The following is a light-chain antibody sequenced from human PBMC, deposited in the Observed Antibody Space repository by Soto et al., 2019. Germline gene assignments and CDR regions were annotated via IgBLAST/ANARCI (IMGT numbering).Light chain of an antibody. V-gene: IGKV1-39*01. Sequence: DIQMTQSASSLTASLGARVTITCRASQSINNFPNWYQQKPGQAPKLLMYSATTLLGGVPSRFSGSGSGTDFSLTISSLQPEDFATYYCQQSFSTPQTFGQGTKVDIK. CDR1: QSINNF. J-gene: IGKJ1*01. CDR2: SAT. CDR3: QQSFSTPQT.